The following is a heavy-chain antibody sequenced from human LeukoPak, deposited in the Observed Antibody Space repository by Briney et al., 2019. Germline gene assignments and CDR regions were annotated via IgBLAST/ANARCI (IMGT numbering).Heavy chain of an antibody. Sequence: SETLSLTCTVSGGSISSYYWSWIRQPPGKGLEWIGYIYYSGSTNYNPSLKSRVTISVDTSKNQFSLKLGSVTAADTAVYYCARAIAVAGSAFDVWGQGTMVTVSS. CDR3: ARAIAVAGSAFDV. V-gene: IGHV4-59*08. D-gene: IGHD6-19*01. CDR2: IYYSGST. CDR1: GGSISSYY. J-gene: IGHJ3*01.